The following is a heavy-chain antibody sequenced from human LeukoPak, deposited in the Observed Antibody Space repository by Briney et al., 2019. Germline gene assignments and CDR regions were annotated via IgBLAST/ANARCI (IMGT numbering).Heavy chain of an antibody. CDR2: IYYSGST. V-gene: IGHV4-39*01. J-gene: IGHJ6*03. CDR1: GGSISSSSYY. CDR3: ARPTVYYYYYMDV. Sequence: SKTLSLTCTVSGGSISSSSYYWGWIRQPPGKGLEWIGSIYYSGSTYYNPSLKSRVTISVDASKNQFSLKLSSVTAADTAVYYCARPTVYYYYYMDVWGKGTTVTVSS. D-gene: IGHD4-11*01.